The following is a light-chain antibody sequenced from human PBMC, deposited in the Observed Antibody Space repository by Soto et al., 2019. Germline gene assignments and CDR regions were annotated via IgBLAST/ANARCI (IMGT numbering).Light chain of an antibody. CDR3: CSYAASNTFV. CDR2: DVS. J-gene: IGLJ1*01. Sequence: QSVLTQPRSVSGSPGQSVTISCTGTSSDVGGYNYVSWYQQYSGKAPKVMIYDVSRRPSGVPDRFSGSKSGNTASPTISGLQAEDEADYYCCSYAASNTFVFGTGTKVTVL. CDR1: SSDVGGYNY. V-gene: IGLV2-11*01.